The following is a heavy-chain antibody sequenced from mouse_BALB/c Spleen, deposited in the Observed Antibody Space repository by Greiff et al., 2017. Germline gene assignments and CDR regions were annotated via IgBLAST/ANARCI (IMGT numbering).Heavy chain of an antibody. J-gene: IGHJ2*01. V-gene: IGHV5-9-3*01. CDR3: AREGMITLDY. CDR2: ISSGGSYT. Sequence: EVKLVESGGGLVKPGGSLKLSCAASGFTFSSYAMSWVRQTPEKRLEWVATISSGGSYTYYPDSVKGRFTISRDNAKNTLYLQMSSLRSEDTAMYYCAREGMITLDYWGQGTTLTVSS. D-gene: IGHD2-4*01. CDR1: GFTFSSYA.